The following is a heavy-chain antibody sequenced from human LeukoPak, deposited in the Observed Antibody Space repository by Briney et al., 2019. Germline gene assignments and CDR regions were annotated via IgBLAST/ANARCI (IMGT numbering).Heavy chain of an antibody. D-gene: IGHD6-6*01. V-gene: IGHV3-23*01. J-gene: IGHJ4*02. Sequence: GVSLRLSCAASGFTFSNCGMNWVRQAPGKGLEWVSSISDSAGSTFYADSVKGRFTISRDNSKNTLYLQMNSLRAGDTAIYYCAKRIQYSSSSAYFDYWGQGTLVTVSS. CDR2: ISDSAGST. CDR1: GFTFSNCG. CDR3: AKRIQYSSSSAYFDY.